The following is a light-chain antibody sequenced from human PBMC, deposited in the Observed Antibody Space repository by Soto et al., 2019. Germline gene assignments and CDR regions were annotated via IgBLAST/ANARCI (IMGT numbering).Light chain of an antibody. CDR2: YDS. V-gene: IGLV3-21*04. CDR3: QVWDSSSDHSVV. Sequence: SYELTQPPPVSVAPGKTARITCGGNNIGSKSVHWYQQKPGQAPVLVIYYDSDRPSGIPERFSGSNSGNTATLTISRVEAGDEADYYCQVWDSSSDHSVVFGGGTKLTVL. J-gene: IGLJ2*01. CDR1: NIGSKS.